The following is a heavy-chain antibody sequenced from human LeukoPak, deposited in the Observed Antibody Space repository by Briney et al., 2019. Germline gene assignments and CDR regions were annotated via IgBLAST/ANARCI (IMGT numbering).Heavy chain of an antibody. V-gene: IGHV4-39*01. J-gene: IGHJ4*02. Sequence: SETLSLTCTVSGGSISSSSYYWGWIRQPPGKGLEWIGSIYYSGSTYYNPSLKSRVTISVDTSKNQFSLKLSSVTAADTAVYYCARNLYYFDYWGQGTLVTVSS. CDR3: ARNLYYFDY. CDR1: GGSISSSSYY. CDR2: IYYSGST. D-gene: IGHD1-7*01.